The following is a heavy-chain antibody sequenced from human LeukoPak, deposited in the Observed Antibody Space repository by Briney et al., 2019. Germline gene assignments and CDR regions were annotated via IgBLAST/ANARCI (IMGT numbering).Heavy chain of an antibody. V-gene: IGHV3-66*01. CDR2: IYSGDST. J-gene: IGHJ3*02. D-gene: IGHD3-3*01. CDR1: GFTVSGNY. Sequence: GGPVRLSCAASGFTVSGNYMSWARQAPGKGLEWVSIIYSGDSTYYADSVKGRFTISRDNSKNTLYLQMNSLRAEDTAVYYCARVFWEKDGFIGAFDIWGQPIKPAVSS. CDR3: ARVFWEKDGFIGAFDI.